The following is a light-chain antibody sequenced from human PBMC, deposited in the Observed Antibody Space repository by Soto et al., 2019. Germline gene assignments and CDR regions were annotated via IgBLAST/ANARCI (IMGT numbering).Light chain of an antibody. CDR2: EVS. V-gene: IGLV2-8*01. J-gene: IGLJ1*01. CDR3: SSYAGRNNFVV. CDR1: SSDVGGYNY. Sequence: QSVLTQPPSASGSPGQSVTISCTGTSSDVGGYNYVSWYQQHPGKAPKIMIYEVSKRPSGVPDRFPGSKAGNTASLTVSGLQAEDEADYYCSSYAGRNNFVVFGTGTKVTFL.